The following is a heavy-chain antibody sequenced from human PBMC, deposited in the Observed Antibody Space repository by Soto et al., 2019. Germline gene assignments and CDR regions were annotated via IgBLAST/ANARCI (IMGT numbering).Heavy chain of an antibody. J-gene: IGHJ5*02. V-gene: IGHV1-18*01. CDR1: GYTFTSYG. Sequence: ASVKVSCKASGYTFTSYGISWVRQAPGQGLEWMGWISAYNGNTNYAQKLQGRVTMTTDTSTSTAYMELRSLGSDDTAVYYCARGAVEDIVVVPAAMRYNWFDPWGQGTLVTVSS. CDR2: ISAYNGNT. CDR3: ARGAVEDIVVVPAAMRYNWFDP. D-gene: IGHD2-2*01.